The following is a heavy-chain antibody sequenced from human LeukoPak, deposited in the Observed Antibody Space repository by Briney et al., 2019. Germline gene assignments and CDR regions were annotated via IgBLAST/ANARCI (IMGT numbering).Heavy chain of an antibody. Sequence: PGGSLRLSCAASGFTFSTYWMNWVRQAPGKGLAWVANINQYGSDKYYVDSVKGRFTISRDNSRNTVYLHMNSLRAEDTAVYYCAKKGQAGTGRNYMDVWGKGTTVTVAS. D-gene: IGHD1-1*01. CDR3: AKKGQAGTGRNYMDV. CDR1: GFTFSTYW. CDR2: INQYGSDK. V-gene: IGHV3-7*03. J-gene: IGHJ6*03.